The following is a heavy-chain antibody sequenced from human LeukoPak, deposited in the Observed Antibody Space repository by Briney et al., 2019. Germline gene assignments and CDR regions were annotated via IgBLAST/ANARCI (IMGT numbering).Heavy chain of an antibody. CDR3: ASGRPKYDYVWGSYRYYFDY. CDR2: IIPIFGTA. Sequence: ASVRVSCKASGGTFSSYAISWVRQAPGQGLEWMGGIIPIFGTANYAQKFQGRVTITADKSTITVYMELSSLRSEDTAVYYCASGRPKYDYVWGSYRYYFDYWGQGTLVTVSS. V-gene: IGHV1-69*06. J-gene: IGHJ4*02. CDR1: GGTFSSYA. D-gene: IGHD3-16*02.